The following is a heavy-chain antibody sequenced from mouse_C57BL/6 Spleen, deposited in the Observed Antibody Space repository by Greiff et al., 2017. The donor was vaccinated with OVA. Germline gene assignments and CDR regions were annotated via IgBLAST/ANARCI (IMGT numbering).Heavy chain of an antibody. CDR3: ARNGYDGYFDV. V-gene: IGHV1-47*01. CDR1: GYTFTTYS. CDR2: IHPYNDDT. Sequence: VQLQQSGAELVKPGASVKMSCKASGYTFTTYSIEWVQQNPGKSLEWIGNIHPYNDDTKYNEKFKGKATLTVEKSSSTVYLELSRLTSEDSAVYDCARNGYDGYFDVWGTGTTVTVSA. D-gene: IGHD1-2*01. J-gene: IGHJ1*03.